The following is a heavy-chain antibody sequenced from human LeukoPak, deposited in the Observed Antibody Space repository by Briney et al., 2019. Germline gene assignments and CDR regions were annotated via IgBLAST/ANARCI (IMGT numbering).Heavy chain of an antibody. D-gene: IGHD2-15*01. Sequence: PSETLSLTCTVSGGSISSYYWSWIRQPPGKGLEWIGYIYYNGITNYNPSLKSRATISLDTSKNQFSLNLSSVTAADTAVYYCARDAADAFDIWGQGTMVSVSP. CDR1: GGSISSYY. J-gene: IGHJ3*02. CDR3: ARDAADAFDI. V-gene: IGHV4-59*01. CDR2: IYYNGIT.